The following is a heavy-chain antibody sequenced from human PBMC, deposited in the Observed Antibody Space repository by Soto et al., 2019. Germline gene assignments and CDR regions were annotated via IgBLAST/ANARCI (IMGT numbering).Heavy chain of an antibody. CDR1: GGTFSSYA. J-gene: IGHJ3*02. CDR2: IIPIFGTA. V-gene: IGHV1-69*01. Sequence: QVQLVQSGAEVKKPGASVKVSCKASGGTFSSYAISWVRQAPGQGLEWMGGIIPIFGTANYAQKFQGRVTITADESTSTAYMELSSLRSEDTAMYYCASLADERRFSGIWGQGTMVTVSS. D-gene: IGHD3-10*01. CDR3: ASLADERRFSGI.